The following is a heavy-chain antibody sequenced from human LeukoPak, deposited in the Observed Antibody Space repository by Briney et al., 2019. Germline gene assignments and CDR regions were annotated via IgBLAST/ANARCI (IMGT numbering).Heavy chain of an antibody. CDR1: GYTFTVYY. CDR3: ARASGAAAGTGFDY. D-gene: IGHD6-13*01. V-gene: IGHV1-2*02. J-gene: IGHJ4*02. CDR2: INPNSGGT. Sequence: ASVTVSCMASGYTFTVYYMHWVRQAPGRGLEWIGWINPNSGGTNYAQKFQGRVTMTRDTSISTAYMELSRLRSDDTAVYYCARASGAAAGTGFDYWGQGTLVTVSS.